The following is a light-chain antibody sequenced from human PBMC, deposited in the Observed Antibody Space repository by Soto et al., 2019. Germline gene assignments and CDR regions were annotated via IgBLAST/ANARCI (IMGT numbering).Light chain of an antibody. CDR2: RAS. CDR3: LQYGTSPWT. J-gene: IGKJ1*01. CDR1: QSVDNTY. V-gene: IGKV3-20*01. Sequence: EIVVTQSPGTLSLSPGDGATLSCRASQSVDNTYSAWYQHKPGLAPRLLIYRASTRATGIPDRFSGRGSGTDFTLTISRLEPEDFAMYYCLQYGTSPWTFGQGTEVEIK.